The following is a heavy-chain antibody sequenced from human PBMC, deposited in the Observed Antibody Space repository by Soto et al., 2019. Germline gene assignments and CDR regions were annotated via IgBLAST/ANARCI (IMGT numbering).Heavy chain of an antibody. J-gene: IGHJ6*02. CDR1: GGSISSGDYY. D-gene: IGHD6-19*01. CDR2: IYYSGST. Sequence: SETLSLTCTVSGGSISSGDYYWSWIRQPPGKGLGWIGYIYYSGSTYYNPSLKSRVTISVDTSKNQFSLKLSSVTAADTAVYYCARDRGPVAGYYYYYYGMDVWGQGTTVTVSS. CDR3: ARDRGPVAGYYYYYYGMDV. V-gene: IGHV4-30-4*01.